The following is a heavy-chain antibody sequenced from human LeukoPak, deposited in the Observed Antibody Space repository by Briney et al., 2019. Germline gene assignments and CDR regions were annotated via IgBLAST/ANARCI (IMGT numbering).Heavy chain of an antibody. V-gene: IGHV4-59*08. CDR2: IYHSGST. J-gene: IGHJ3*02. D-gene: IGHD4-23*01. Sequence: PSESLTLTCTASGGSISGSYRSWIRQPPGKGLEWIGYIYHSGSTNYNPALMSRVTISADTSKNQFSLKLSSVTAADTAVYYCAAIPGGGNDAFDSWGQGTMVTVSS. CDR3: AAIPGGGNDAFDS. CDR1: GGSISGSY.